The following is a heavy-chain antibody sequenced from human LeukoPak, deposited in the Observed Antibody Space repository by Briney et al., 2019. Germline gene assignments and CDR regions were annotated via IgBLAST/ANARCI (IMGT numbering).Heavy chain of an antibody. Sequence: GGSLRLSCAASGFTFNEMNWVRQAPEKGLEWVSYISSSGSTIYYADSVKGRFTISRDNAKNSLYLQMNSLRAEDTAVYYCAVSTSLYNWFDPWGQGTLVTVSS. CDR1: GFTFNE. J-gene: IGHJ5*02. V-gene: IGHV3-48*03. CDR2: ISSSGSTI. CDR3: AVSTSLYNWFDP. D-gene: IGHD2-2*01.